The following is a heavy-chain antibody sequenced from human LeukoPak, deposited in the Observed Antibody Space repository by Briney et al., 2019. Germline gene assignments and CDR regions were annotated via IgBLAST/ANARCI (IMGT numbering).Heavy chain of an antibody. Sequence: GGSLRLSCAASGFTVSSNYMSWVRQAPEKGLEWVSVIYSGGSTDYADSVKGRFTISRDNSKNTLYLQMNSLRVEDTAVYYCARSSHYDILTGYSEEDAFDIWGQGTMVTVSS. CDR2: IYSGGST. CDR3: ARSSHYDILTGYSEEDAFDI. J-gene: IGHJ3*02. D-gene: IGHD3-9*01. CDR1: GFTVSSNY. V-gene: IGHV3-53*01.